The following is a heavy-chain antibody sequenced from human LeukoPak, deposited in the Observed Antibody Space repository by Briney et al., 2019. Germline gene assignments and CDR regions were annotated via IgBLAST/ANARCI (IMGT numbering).Heavy chain of an antibody. CDR2: IYYSGST. J-gene: IGHJ2*01. CDR3: AGTKRGYCSGGSCYNWYFDL. D-gene: IGHD2-15*01. Sequence: PSETLSLTCTVSGGSIRSYYWSWIRQPPGKGLEWIGYIYYSGSTNYNPSLKSRVTISVDTSKNQFSLKLSSVTAADTAVYYCAGTKRGYCSGGSCYNWYFDLWGRDTLVTVSS. V-gene: IGHV4-59*01. CDR1: GGSIRSYY.